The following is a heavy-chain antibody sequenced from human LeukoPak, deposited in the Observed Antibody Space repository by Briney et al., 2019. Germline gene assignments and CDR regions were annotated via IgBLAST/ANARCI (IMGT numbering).Heavy chain of an antibody. Sequence: GGSLRLSCAASGFTFSSYSMNWVRQAPGKGLEWVSYISSSSSTIYYADSVKGRFTISRDNAKNSLYLQMNSLRAEDTAVYYCARDGMRAPGTFDYWGQGTLVTVSS. CDR3: ARDGMRAPGTFDY. D-gene: IGHD1-26*01. J-gene: IGHJ4*02. CDR2: ISSSSSTI. CDR1: GFTFSSYS. V-gene: IGHV3-48*04.